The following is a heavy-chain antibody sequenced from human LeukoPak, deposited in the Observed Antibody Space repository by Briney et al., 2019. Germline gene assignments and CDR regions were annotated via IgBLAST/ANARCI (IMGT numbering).Heavy chain of an antibody. J-gene: IGHJ4*02. Sequence: ASVKVSCKASGYTFTGYYMHGVRQARGQGLEWMGRINPNSGGTNYAQKFQGGVTMTRDTSISTAYMELSRLRSADTAVYYCARDRGYSSSWYGYWGQGTLVTVSS. CDR3: ARDRGYSSSWYGY. CDR2: INPNSGGT. V-gene: IGHV1-2*06. D-gene: IGHD6-13*01. CDR1: GYTFTGYY.